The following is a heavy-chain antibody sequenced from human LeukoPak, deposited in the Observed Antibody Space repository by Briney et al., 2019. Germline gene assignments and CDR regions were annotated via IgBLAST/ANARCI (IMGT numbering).Heavy chain of an antibody. J-gene: IGHJ5*02. Sequence: SETLSLTCTVSGGSISSYYWSWIRQPPGKGLEWIGEINHSGSTNYNPSLKSRVTISVDTSKNQFSLKLSSVTAADTAVYYCAREPRIAARRDKSNWFDPWGQGTLVTVSS. V-gene: IGHV4-34*01. CDR3: AREPRIAARRDKSNWFDP. CDR2: INHSGST. CDR1: GGSISSYY. D-gene: IGHD6-13*01.